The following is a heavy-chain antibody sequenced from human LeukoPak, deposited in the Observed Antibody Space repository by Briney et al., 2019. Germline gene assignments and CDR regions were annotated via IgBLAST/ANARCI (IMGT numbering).Heavy chain of an antibody. J-gene: IGHJ3*02. Sequence: GGSLRLSCAASGFTFSNYWMHWVRQAPGKGLVRVSRINSDGINTSYADSVKGRFTISRDNSKNTLYLQMNSLRAEDTAVYYCAKERDIVVVPAAIDAFDIWGQGTMVTVSS. CDR2: INSDGINT. CDR1: GFTFSNYW. V-gene: IGHV3-74*01. D-gene: IGHD2-2*02. CDR3: AKERDIVVVPAAIDAFDI.